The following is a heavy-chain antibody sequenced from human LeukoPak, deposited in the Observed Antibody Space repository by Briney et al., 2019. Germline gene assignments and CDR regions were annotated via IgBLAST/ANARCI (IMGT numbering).Heavy chain of an antibody. J-gene: IGHJ4*02. CDR3: ASVAYSSSWQFDY. CDR2: IYTSGST. CDR1: GGSISSYY. V-gene: IGHV4-4*07. Sequence: SETLSLTCTISGGSISSYYWSWIRQPAGKRLEWIGRIYTSGSTNYNPSLKSRVTMSIDTSKNQFSLKLSSVTAADTAVYYCASVAYSSSWQFDYWGQGTLVTVSS. D-gene: IGHD6-13*01.